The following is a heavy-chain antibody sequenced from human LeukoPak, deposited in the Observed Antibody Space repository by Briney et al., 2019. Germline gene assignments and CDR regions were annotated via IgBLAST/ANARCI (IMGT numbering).Heavy chain of an antibody. V-gene: IGHV3-74*01. J-gene: IGHJ4*02. CDR1: GFTFSSYW. CDR3: ARGRPHGNDY. Sequence: PGGSLRLSCAASGFTFSSYWMSWVRQAQGKGLVWVSRIASDGSSTTYADSVKGRFSISRDNAKNTLYLQMNSLRVEDTAVYYCARGRPHGNDYWGQGTLVTVSS. CDR2: IASDGSST. D-gene: IGHD4-23*01.